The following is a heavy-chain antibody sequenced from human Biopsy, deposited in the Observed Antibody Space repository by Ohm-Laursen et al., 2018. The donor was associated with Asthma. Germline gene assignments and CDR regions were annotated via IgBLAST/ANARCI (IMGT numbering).Heavy chain of an antibody. Sequence: SLRLSCAASGFTFSSYAMSWVRQPPGKGLEWVSVIYSGGTSHTADSVRGRFTISRDYSKNTLYLQMHSLRAEDTAVYYCARTFHFWSPYHAEHYQLWGQGTLVTVSS. J-gene: IGHJ1*01. V-gene: IGHV3-66*01. CDR3: ARTFHFWSPYHAEHYQL. D-gene: IGHD3-3*02. CDR2: IYSGGTS. CDR1: GFTFSSYA.